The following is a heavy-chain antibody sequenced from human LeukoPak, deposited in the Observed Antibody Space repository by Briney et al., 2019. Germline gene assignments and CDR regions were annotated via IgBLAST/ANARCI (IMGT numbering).Heavy chain of an antibody. V-gene: IGHV3-13*01. D-gene: IGHD3-9*01. CDR2: IGTAGDT. CDR3: ARAGDDILTGYYDY. Sequence: PWGSLRLSCAASGFTFSSYDMHWVRQATGKGLEWVSAIGTAGDTYYPGSVKGRFTISRENAKNSLYLQMSSLRAGDTAVYYCARAGDDILTGYYDYWGQGTLVTVSS. J-gene: IGHJ4*02. CDR1: GFTFSSYD.